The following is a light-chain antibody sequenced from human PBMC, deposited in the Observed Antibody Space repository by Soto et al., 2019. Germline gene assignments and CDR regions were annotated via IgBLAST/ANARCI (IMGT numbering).Light chain of an antibody. CDR1: RSDIGDYDY. CDR3: SSYTDSSRPLLNWV. V-gene: IGLV2-14*01. Sequence: QSALTQPASVSGSPGQSVTISCTGTRSDIGDYDYVTWYQQHPGKAPELIIYEVSNRPLGVSDRFSGSKSGNTASLTISGLQTEDEAHYFCSSYTDSSRPLLNWVFGGGTKVTVL. CDR2: EVS. J-gene: IGLJ3*02.